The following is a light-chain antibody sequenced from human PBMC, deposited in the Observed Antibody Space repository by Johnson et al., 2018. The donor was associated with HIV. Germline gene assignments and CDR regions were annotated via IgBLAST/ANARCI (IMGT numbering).Light chain of an antibody. J-gene: IGLJ1*01. CDR1: SSNIENDY. Sequence: QSVLTQPPSVSAAPGEKVNISCSGSSSNIENDYVSWYQQLPGTAPKLLIYDNNKRPSGIPDRFSGSKSGTSATLGSTGLQTGDEGDYFCGAWDSTLNAYVFGTGTKVTVL. CDR3: GAWDSTLNAYV. CDR2: DNN. V-gene: IGLV1-51*01.